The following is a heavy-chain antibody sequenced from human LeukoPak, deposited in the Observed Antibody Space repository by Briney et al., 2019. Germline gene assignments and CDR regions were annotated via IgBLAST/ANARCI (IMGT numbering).Heavy chain of an antibody. CDR1: GGSFSGYY. J-gene: IGHJ5*02. CDR3: ARGRTTYGSGSYYKAYRHNWFDP. CDR2: INHSGST. Sequence: SETLSLTCAVYGGSFSGYYWSGIRQPPGKGLEGIGEINHSGSTNYNPSLKSRVTISVDTSKNQFVLKRGDVTAADSAVYYCARGRTTYGSGSYYKAYRHNWFDPWGQGTLVSVSS. D-gene: IGHD3-10*01. V-gene: IGHV4-34*01.